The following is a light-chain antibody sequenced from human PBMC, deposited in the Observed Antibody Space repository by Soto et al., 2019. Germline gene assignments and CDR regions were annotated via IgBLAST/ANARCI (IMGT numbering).Light chain of an antibody. V-gene: IGLV1-44*01. J-gene: IGLJ2*01. CDR1: SSNIGSNT. CDR3: ATWDDSLNGPV. CDR2: SDY. Sequence: QSVLTQPSSASGTPGQRVTISCSGSSSNIGSNTVNWYQQLPGTAPKLLIYSDYQRPSGVPDRFSGSRSGTSASLAISGLHFEDEADYYCATWDDSLNGPVFGGGTKVTVL.